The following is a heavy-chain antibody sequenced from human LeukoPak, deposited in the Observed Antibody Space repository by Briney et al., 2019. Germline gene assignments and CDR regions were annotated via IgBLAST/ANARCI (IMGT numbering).Heavy chain of an antibody. V-gene: IGHV3-23*01. CDR1: GFTFTNYA. CDR3: VRNDTSGVGLDY. CDR2: ISGRGTSI. D-gene: IGHD3-3*01. Sequence: GGSLRLSCAASGFTFTNYAMSWVRQAPGKGLEWVSKISGRGTSINYADSVKGRFSISRDNSKNTMYLQMNSLRAEDTAVYYCVRNDTSGVGLDYWGQGTLVTVSS. J-gene: IGHJ4*02.